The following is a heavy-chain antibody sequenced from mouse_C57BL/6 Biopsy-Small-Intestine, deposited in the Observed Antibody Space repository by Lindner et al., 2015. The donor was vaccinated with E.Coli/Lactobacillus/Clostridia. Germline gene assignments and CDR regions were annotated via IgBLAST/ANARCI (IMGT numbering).Heavy chain of an antibody. CDR2: INPSGGST. CDR1: GYTFTTYA. CDR3: ARDGYDY. J-gene: IGHJ4*01. D-gene: IGHD1-2*01. Sequence: SVKVSCKASGYTFTTYAMHWFRQAPGQGPEWMGIINPSGGSTSYAQNFQGRFTMARDTSTSTVYMELSSLRSEDTAVYYCARDGYDYWGQGTPVTVSS. V-gene: IGHV1-53*01.